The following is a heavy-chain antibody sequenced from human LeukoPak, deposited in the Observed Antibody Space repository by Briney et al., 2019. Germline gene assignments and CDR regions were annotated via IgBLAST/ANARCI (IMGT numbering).Heavy chain of an antibody. CDR3: ARDYYGSLDY. Sequence: PSETLSLTCTVSGGSVTTYGSCWSWIRQPTGKGLEWIAYDYCGGNTNYNPSLKSRVTISVDTSKNQFSLKLSSVTAADTAVYYCARDYYGSLDYWGQGILVTVSS. D-gene: IGHD3-10*01. CDR1: GGSVTTYGSC. V-gene: IGHV4-61*08. CDR2: DYCGGNT. J-gene: IGHJ4*02.